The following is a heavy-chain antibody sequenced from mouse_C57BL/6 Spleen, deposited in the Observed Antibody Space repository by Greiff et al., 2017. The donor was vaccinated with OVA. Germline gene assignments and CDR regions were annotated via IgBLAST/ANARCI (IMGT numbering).Heavy chain of an antibody. CDR1: GYTFTSYW. V-gene: IGHV1-50*01. CDR2: IDHSDSDT. J-gene: IGHJ3*01. CDR3: ARWDYPAY. Sequence: QVQLQQPGAELVKPGASVKLSCKASGYTFTSYWMQWVKQRPGQGLEWIGEIDHSDSDTKYNQKFKGKATLTVDTSPITAYMQLSSLTSEDSAVYYCARWDYPAYWGQGTLVTVSA. D-gene: IGHD2-4*01.